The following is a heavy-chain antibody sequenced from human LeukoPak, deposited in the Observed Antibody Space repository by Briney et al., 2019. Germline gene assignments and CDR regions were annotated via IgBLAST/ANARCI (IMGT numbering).Heavy chain of an antibody. CDR2: ISGSGGST. CDR1: GFTFSSYG. V-gene: IGHV3-23*01. D-gene: IGHD3-10*01. J-gene: IGHJ4*02. CDR3: ARGGVDHYGSGTYYLMYYFDH. Sequence: GGSLRLSCAASGFTFSSYGMSWVRQAPGKGLEWVSAISGSGGSTYYADSVKGRFTISRDNSKNTLYLQMNSLRAEDTAVYFCARGGVDHYGSGTYYLMYYFDHWGQGALVTVSS.